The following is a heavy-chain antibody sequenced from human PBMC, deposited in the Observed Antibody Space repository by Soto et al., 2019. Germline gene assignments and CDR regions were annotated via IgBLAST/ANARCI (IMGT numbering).Heavy chain of an antibody. D-gene: IGHD3-22*01. CDR2: IYYSGST. CDR3: ARAIPRRGGYYFDY. CDR1: GGSVSSGSYY. V-gene: IGHV4-61*01. J-gene: IGHJ4*02. Sequence: SETLSLTCTVSGGSVSSGSYYWSWIRQPPGKGLEWIGYIYYSGSTNYNPSLKSRVTISVDTSKNQFSLKLSSVTAADTAVYCCARAIPRRGGYYFDYWGQGTLVTVSS.